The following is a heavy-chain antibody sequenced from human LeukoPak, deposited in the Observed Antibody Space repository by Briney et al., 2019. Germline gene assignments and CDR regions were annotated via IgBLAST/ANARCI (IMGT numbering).Heavy chain of an antibody. CDR2: INAGNGNT. CDR1: GYTFTSYA. Sequence: ASVKVSCKASGYTFTSYAMHWVRQAPGQRLEWMGWINAGNGNTKYSQKFQGRVTITRDTSASTAYMELSSLRSEDTAVYYCAREVGGSSEFEYWGPGTLNHVSS. D-gene: IGHD6-25*01. V-gene: IGHV1-3*01. CDR3: AREVGGSSEFEY. J-gene: IGHJ4*02.